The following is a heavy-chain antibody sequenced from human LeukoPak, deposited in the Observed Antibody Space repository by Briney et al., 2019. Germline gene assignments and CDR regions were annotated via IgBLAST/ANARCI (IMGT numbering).Heavy chain of an antibody. CDR2: IYYSGST. CDR3: ARGMWELGFVLDY. D-gene: IGHD1-26*01. CDR1: GDSISSYY. V-gene: IGHV4-59*01. J-gene: IGHJ4*02. Sequence: PSETLSLTCTVSGDSISSYYWSWIRQPPGKGLEWIGYIYYSGSTNYNPSLKSRVTISLDTSKNQFSLKLNSVTAADTAVYFCARGMWELGFVLDYWGQGTLVTVSS.